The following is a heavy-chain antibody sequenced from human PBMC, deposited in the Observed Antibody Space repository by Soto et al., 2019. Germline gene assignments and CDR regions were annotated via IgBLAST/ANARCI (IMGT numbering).Heavy chain of an antibody. CDR2: ISYDGSNK. J-gene: IGHJ4*02. CDR1: GFTFSSSV. Sequence: GGSLRLSCAASGFTFSSSVMHWVRQASGKGLEWVAVISYDGSNKYYANSVKGRFTISRDNSKNTLYLQMNSLRVEDTAVYYCAKGTGSDYGDYMMVDYWGQGT. D-gene: IGHD4-17*01. CDR3: AKGTGSDYGDYMMVDY. V-gene: IGHV3-30*18.